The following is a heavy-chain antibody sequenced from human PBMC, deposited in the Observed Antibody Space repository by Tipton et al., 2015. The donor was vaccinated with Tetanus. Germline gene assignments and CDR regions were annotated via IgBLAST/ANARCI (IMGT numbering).Heavy chain of an antibody. V-gene: IGHV3-9*01. Sequence: QLVQSGGGLVQPGRSLRLSCAASGFTFDDYAMHWVRQAPGKGLEWVSGISWNSGSIGYADSVKGRFTISRDNAKNSLYLLMNSLRDEDTAVYYCARDNGGYDYYFYGMDVWGQGTTVTVSS. D-gene: IGHD5-12*01. CDR1: GFTFDDYA. J-gene: IGHJ6*02. CDR2: ISWNSGSI. CDR3: ARDNGGYDYYFYGMDV.